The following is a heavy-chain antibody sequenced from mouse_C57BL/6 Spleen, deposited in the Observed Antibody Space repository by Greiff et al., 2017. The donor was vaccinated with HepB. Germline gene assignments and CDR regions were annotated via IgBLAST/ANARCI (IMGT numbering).Heavy chain of an antibody. Sequence: VQLQQPGAELVRPGPSVKLSCKASGYTFTSYWMHWVKQRPGQGLEWIGVIDPSDSYTNYNQKFKGKATLTVDTSSSTAYMQLSSLTSEDSAVYYCARTGITTVVDYYAMDYWGQGTSVTVSS. CDR3: ARTGITTVVDYYAMDY. CDR2: IDPSDSYT. V-gene: IGHV1-59*01. J-gene: IGHJ4*01. D-gene: IGHD1-1*01. CDR1: GYTFTSYW.